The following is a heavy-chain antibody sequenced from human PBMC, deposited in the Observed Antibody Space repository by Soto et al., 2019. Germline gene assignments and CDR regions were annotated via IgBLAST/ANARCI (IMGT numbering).Heavy chain of an antibody. V-gene: IGHV3-48*02. J-gene: IGHJ4*02. CDR1: GFTFSSYS. CDR3: ARETVVDTAMVTDY. D-gene: IGHD5-18*01. Sequence: EVQLVESGGGLVQPGGSLRLSCAASGFTFSSYSMNWVRQAPGKGLEWVSYISSSSSTIYYADSVKGRFTISRDNAKISLYLQMNSLRDEDTAVYYCARETVVDTAMVTDYWGQGTLVTVSS. CDR2: ISSSSSTI.